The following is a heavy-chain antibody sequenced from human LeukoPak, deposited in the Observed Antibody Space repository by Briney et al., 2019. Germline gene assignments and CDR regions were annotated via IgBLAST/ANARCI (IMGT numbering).Heavy chain of an antibody. CDR1: GDSVSSNSAA. V-gene: IGHV6-1*01. D-gene: IGHD6-13*01. Sequence: SQTLSLTCAISGDSVSSNSAAWNWIRQSPSRGLEWLGRTYYRSKWYNDYAVSVKSRITINPDTSKNQFSLQLNSVTPEDTAVYYCARSIAAAGSASYYYYYMDVWGKGTTVTVSS. J-gene: IGHJ6*03. CDR2: TYYRSKWYN. CDR3: ARSIAAAGSASYYYYYMDV.